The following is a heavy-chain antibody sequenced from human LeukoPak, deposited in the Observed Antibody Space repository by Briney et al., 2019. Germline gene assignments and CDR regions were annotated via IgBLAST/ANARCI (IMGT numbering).Heavy chain of an antibody. D-gene: IGHD1-1*01. CDR1: GYTFTGYY. CDR2: INPNSGGT. Sequence: GASVKVSCKASGYTFTGYYMHWVRQAPGQGLEWMGRINPNSGGTNYAQKFQGRVTMTRDTSISTAYMELSRLRSADTAVYYCARDLERRVEDWFDPWGQGTLVTVSS. V-gene: IGHV1-2*06. CDR3: ARDLERRVEDWFDP. J-gene: IGHJ5*02.